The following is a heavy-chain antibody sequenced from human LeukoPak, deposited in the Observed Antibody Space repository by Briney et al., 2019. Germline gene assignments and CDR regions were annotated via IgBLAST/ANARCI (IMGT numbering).Heavy chain of an antibody. J-gene: IGHJ3*02. CDR3: ARQFSPGAFDI. V-gene: IGHV4-4*07. CDR2: IYAYGSGIT. D-gene: IGHD2/OR15-2a*01. CDR1: GGSISSYY. Sequence: PSETLSLTCTVSGGSISSYYLSWIRQPAGKGLEWIGRIYAYGSGITNYNPSLKSRVTISVDTSKNQFSLKLSSVTAADTAMYYCARQFSPGAFDIWGQGTMVTVSS.